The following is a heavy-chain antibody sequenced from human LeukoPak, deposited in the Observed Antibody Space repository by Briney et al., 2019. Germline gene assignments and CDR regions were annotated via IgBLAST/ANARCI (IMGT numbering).Heavy chain of an antibody. J-gene: IGHJ6*02. CDR2: IYYSGST. V-gene: IGHV4-39*01. CDR3: ARLVVVAATFYYYYGMDV. D-gene: IGHD2-15*01. Sequence: LRLSCAASGFTFSSYAIHWVRQAPGKGLEWIGNIYYSGSTYYNPSLKSRVTISVDTSKNQFSLKLSSVTAADTAVYYCARLVVVAATFYYYYGMDVWGQGATVTVSS. CDR1: GFTFSSYAIH.